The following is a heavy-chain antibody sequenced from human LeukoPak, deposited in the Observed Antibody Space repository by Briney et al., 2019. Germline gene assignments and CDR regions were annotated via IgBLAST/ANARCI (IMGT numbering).Heavy chain of an antibody. CDR2: ISGSGGST. D-gene: IGHD2-2*01. Sequence: PGGSLRLSCTASGFTFSSYAMSWVRQAPGKGLEWDSAISGSGGSTYYADSVKGRFTISRDNSKNTLYLQMNSLRAEDTAVYYCAKPLPISVVPAAQGAFDIWGQGTMVTVSS. CDR1: GFTFSSYA. J-gene: IGHJ3*02. CDR3: AKPLPISVVPAAQGAFDI. V-gene: IGHV3-23*01.